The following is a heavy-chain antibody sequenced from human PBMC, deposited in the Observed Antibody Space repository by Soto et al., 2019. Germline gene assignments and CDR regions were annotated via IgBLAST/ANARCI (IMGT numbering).Heavy chain of an antibody. D-gene: IGHD3-22*01. J-gene: IGHJ4*02. V-gene: IGHV4-59*12. CDR1: GGSISSYY. CDR2: IYYSGST. CDR3: ARGPGIVVVITLDY. Sequence: SETLSLTCTVSGGSISSYYWSWIRQPPGKGLEWIGCIYYSGSTNYNPSLKSRVTISVDTSKNQFSLKLSSVTAADTAVYYCARGPGIVVVITLDYWGQGTLVTVSS.